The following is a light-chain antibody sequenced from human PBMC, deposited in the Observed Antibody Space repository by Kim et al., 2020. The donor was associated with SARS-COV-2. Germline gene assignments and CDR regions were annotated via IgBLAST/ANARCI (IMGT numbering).Light chain of an antibody. J-gene: IGLJ3*02. CDR1: RSNIGPGYD. V-gene: IGLV1-40*01. Sequence: QSVLTQPPSVSVAPGQRVTISCTGSRSNIGPGYDVHWYQQLPGTAPKLLIFANSNRPSGVPDRFSGSKSGISASLAITGLQVDDEADYYCQSYDSSLSGWVFGGGTQLTVL. CDR3: QSYDSSLSGWV. CDR2: ANS.